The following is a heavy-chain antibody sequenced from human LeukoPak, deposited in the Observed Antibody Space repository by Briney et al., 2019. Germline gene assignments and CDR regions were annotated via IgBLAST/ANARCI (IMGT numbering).Heavy chain of an antibody. V-gene: IGHV4-38-2*02. D-gene: IGHD6-13*01. J-gene: IGHJ6*02. CDR2: IYHSGST. CDR1: GYSISSGYY. CDR3: ARWGYSSSWYSYYYYYGMDV. Sequence: PGGSLSLTCTVSGYSISSGYYWGWIRPPPGKGLEWIGSIYHSGSTYYNPSLKSRVTISVDTSKNQFSLKLSSVTAADTAVYYCARWGYSSSWYSYYYYYGMDVWGQGTTVTVSS.